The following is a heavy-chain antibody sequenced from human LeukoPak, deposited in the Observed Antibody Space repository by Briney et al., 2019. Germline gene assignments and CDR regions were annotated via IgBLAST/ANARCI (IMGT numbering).Heavy chain of an antibody. CDR3: ARGDKFSGDY. J-gene: IGHJ4*02. D-gene: IGHD2-15*01. V-gene: IGHV3-7*04. Sequence: GRSLRLSCAASGFTFSTYWMSWVRQAPGKGLEWVANIHQDGNEKYYVDSVKGRFTIPRDNAKNSLYLQMNSLRAEDTAVYYCARGDKFSGDYWGQGTLVTVSS. CDR1: GFTFSTYW. CDR2: IHQDGNEK.